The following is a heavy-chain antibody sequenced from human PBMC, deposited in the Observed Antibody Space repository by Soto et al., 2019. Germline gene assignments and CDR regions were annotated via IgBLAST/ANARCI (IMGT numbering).Heavy chain of an antibody. CDR2: ISSSSSYI. J-gene: IGHJ4*02. Sequence: GGSLRLSCAASGFTFSSYSMNWVRQAPGKGLEWVSSISSSSSYIYYADSVKGRFTISRDNAKNSLYLQMNSLRAEDTAVYYCARDQYYYDSSGYSQPFDYWGQGTLVTVSS. D-gene: IGHD3-22*01. CDR3: ARDQYYYDSSGYSQPFDY. V-gene: IGHV3-21*01. CDR1: GFTFSSYS.